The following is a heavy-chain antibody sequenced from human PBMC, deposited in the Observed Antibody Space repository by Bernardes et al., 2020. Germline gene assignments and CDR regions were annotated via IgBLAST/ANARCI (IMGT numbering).Heavy chain of an antibody. CDR3: ARDGFDQYFDY. D-gene: IGHD3-9*01. V-gene: IGHV1-3*01. CDR1: GYMFSTYL. J-gene: IGHJ4*02. CDR2: INPDNGNT. Sequence: ASVKVSCEAIGYMFSTYLIHWVRQAPGEGLEWMGWINPDNGNTKYSQKFQGRVTFTRDTSASTVYMDLTSLRSEDTAVYFCARDGFDQYFDYWGQGTRLTVSS.